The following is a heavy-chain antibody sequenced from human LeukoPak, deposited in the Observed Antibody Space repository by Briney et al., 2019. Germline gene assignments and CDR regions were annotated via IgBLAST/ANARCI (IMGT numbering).Heavy chain of an antibody. J-gene: IGHJ4*02. V-gene: IGHV3-30*02. CDR2: IRYDGSNK. CDR1: GFTFSSYG. Sequence: GGSLRLSCAASGFTFSSYGMHWVRQAPGKGLEWVAFIRYDGSNKYYADSVKGRFTISRDNSKNTLYLQMNSLRAEDTAVYYCAKVLDYYDSSGLVHWGQGTLVTVSS. D-gene: IGHD3-22*01. CDR3: AKVLDYYDSSGLVH.